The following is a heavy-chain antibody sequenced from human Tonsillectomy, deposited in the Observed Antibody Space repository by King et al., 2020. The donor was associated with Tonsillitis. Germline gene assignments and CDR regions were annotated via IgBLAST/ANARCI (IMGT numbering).Heavy chain of an antibody. V-gene: IGHV4-39*01. CDR3: SRHRDRRYFDY. D-gene: IGHD2-15*01. CDR1: GGSISSSSHY. J-gene: IGHJ4*02. Sequence: QLQLQESGPGLVKPSDTLSLTCTVSGGSISSSSHYWGWIRQPPGKGLEWIGSFYYSWSTYYNPSLQSLVTISVDTTNTQFSLKLSSVTAADTAVYYCSRHRDRRYFDYWGQGTLVTVSS. CDR2: FYYSWST.